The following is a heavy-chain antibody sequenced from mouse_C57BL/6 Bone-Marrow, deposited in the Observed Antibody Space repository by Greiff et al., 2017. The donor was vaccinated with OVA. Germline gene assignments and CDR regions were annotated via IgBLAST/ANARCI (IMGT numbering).Heavy chain of an antibody. CDR3: ARWGERLSAY. CDR1: GYAFSSSW. J-gene: IGHJ3*01. Sequence: QVQLQQSGPELVKPGASVKISCKASGYAFSSSWMNWVKQRPGKGLEWIGRIYPGDGDTNYNGKFKGKATLTADKSSSTAYMQLSSLTSEDSAVYFRARWGERLSAYWGQGTLVTVSA. V-gene: IGHV1-82*01. CDR2: IYPGDGDT.